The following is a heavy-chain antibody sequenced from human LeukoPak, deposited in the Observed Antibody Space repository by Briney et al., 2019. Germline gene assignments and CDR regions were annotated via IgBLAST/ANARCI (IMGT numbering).Heavy chain of an antibody. CDR2: IYRSCST. CDR3: ARGISTSTCCHFDS. J-gene: IGHJ4*02. Sequence: GGSLRLSCAASGFTFSSDYMTWVRQAPGKGVEGGSIIYRSCSTYSADSVKGRFTISRDNSKNTLYLQMNSLKPEDTAVYYCARGISTSTCCHFDSWGQGTLVTVSS. D-gene: IGHD2-2*01. CDR1: GFTFSSDY. V-gene: IGHV3-66*02.